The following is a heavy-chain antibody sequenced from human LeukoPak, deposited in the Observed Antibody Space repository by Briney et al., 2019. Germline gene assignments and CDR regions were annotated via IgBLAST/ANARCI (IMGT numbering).Heavy chain of an antibody. CDR3: ARDSRLYYDILTLSAFDI. Sequence: ASVTVSCKASGYTFTSYGISWVRQAPGQGLEWMGWISAYNGNTNYAQKLQGRVTMTTDTSTSTAYMELRSLRSDDTAVYYCARDSRLYYDILTLSAFDIWGQGTMVTVSS. J-gene: IGHJ3*02. D-gene: IGHD3-9*01. CDR2: ISAYNGNT. CDR1: GYTFTSYG. V-gene: IGHV1-18*04.